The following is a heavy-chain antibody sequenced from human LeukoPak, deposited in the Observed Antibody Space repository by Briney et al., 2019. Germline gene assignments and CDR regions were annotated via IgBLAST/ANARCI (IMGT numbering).Heavy chain of an antibody. CDR2: INHSGST. J-gene: IGHJ6*03. Sequence: PSETLSLTCAVYSGSFSGYYWSWIRQPPGKGLEWIGEINHSGSTNYNPSLKSRVTISVDTSKNQFSLKLSSVTAADTAVYYCARGRKYYYYYMDVWGKGTTVTVSS. V-gene: IGHV4-34*01. CDR1: SGSFSGYY. CDR3: ARGRKYYYYYMDV.